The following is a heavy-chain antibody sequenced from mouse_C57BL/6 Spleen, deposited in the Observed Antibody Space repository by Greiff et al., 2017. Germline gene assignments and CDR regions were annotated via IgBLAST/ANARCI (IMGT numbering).Heavy chain of an antibody. CDR1: GFTFSDFY. CDR3: ARDGYAMDY. Sequence: EVNVVESGGGLVQSGRSLRLSCATSGFTFSDFYMEWVRQAPGKGLEWIAASRNKANDYTTEYSASVKGRFIVSRDTSQSILYLQMNALRAEDTAIYYCARDGYAMDYWGQGTSVTVS. J-gene: IGHJ4*01. V-gene: IGHV7-1*01. CDR2: SRNKANDYTT.